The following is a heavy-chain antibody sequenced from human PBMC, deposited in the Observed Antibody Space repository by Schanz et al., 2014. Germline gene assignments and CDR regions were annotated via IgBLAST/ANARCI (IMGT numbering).Heavy chain of an antibody. V-gene: IGHV3-53*01. J-gene: IGHJ5*02. CDR1: GFTVNTNY. CDR3: ARDGRLEGWFDP. D-gene: IGHD6-6*01. CDR2: MYINSGST. Sequence: EVQLVESGGGLIQPGGSLRLSCAVSGFTVNTNYMSWVRQAPGKGLEWISSMYINSGSTQYADSVKGRFIISRDSSKNTLYLQMNSLRVEDTAVYYCARDGRLEGWFDPWGQGTLVIVSS.